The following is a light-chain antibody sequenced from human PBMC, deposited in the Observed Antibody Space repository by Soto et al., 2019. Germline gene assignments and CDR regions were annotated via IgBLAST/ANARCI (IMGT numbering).Light chain of an antibody. CDR2: WAS. CDR1: QTILSASNNKNY. Sequence: IVMTQSPDSLAVSLGERATINCKSSQTILSASNNKNYLSWYQQKPGQPPKLLISWASTRDSGVPDRFSGSGSGTDFTLTISSLQSEDVAVYYCQQYYTAPLTFGGGTKVEIK. J-gene: IGKJ4*01. V-gene: IGKV4-1*01. CDR3: QQYYTAPLT.